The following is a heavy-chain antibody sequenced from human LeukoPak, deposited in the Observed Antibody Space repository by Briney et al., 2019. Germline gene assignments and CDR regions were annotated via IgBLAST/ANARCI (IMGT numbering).Heavy chain of an antibody. CDR1: GFTFRSSA. V-gene: IGHV3-23*01. CDR3: ARDIHLST. D-gene: IGHD2-2*02. J-gene: IGHJ3*01. CDR2: ISHTGGNA. Sequence: PGGSLRLSCAASGFTFRSSAMSGVRQAPGKGLEWVSLISHTGGNAYYADSVRGRFTISRDNSKTTLYLTMNSLRAEDAAIYYCARDIHLSTWGLGTMVTVSS.